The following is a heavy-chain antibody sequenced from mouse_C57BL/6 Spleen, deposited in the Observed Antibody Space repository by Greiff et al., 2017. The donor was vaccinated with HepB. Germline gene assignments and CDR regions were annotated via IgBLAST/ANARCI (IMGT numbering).Heavy chain of an antibody. Sequence: EVQLQQSGAELVRPGASVKLSCTASGFNIKDYYMHWVKQRPEQGLEWIGRIGPEAGDTEYAPKFQGKATMTADTSSHIAYLQLSSLTYEETAVYHCTKDSSGYNAYWGQGTLVTVSA. CDR2: IGPEAGDT. D-gene: IGHD3-2*02. J-gene: IGHJ3*01. V-gene: IGHV14-1*01. CDR3: TKDSSGYNAY. CDR1: GFNIKDYY.